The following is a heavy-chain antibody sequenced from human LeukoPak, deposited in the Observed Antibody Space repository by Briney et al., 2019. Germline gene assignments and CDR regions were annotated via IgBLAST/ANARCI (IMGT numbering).Heavy chain of an antibody. V-gene: IGHV4-34*01. CDR3: ARGGYCSSTSCSPDY. Sequence: PSETLSLTCAVYGGSFSGYYWSWIRQRPGKGLEWIGEINHSGSTNYNPSLKSRVTISVDTSKNQFSLKLSSVTAADTAVYYCARGGYCSSTSCSPDYWGQGTLVTVSS. D-gene: IGHD2-2*01. J-gene: IGHJ4*02. CDR1: GGSFSGYY. CDR2: INHSGST.